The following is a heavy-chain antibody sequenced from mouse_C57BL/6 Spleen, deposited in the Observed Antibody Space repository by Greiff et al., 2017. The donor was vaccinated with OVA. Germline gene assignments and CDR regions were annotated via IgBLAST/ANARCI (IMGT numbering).Heavy chain of an antibody. CDR1: GYTFTDYE. Sequence: QVQLQQSGAELVRPGASVTLSCKASGYTFTDYEMHWVKQTPVHGLKWIGAIDPETGGTAYNQKFKGKAILTADKSSSTAYMELRSLTSEDSAVYYCTRSTMVTTGGFDYWGQGTTLTVSS. D-gene: IGHD2-2*01. J-gene: IGHJ2*01. V-gene: IGHV1-15*01. CDR3: TRSTMVTTGGFDY. CDR2: IDPETGGT.